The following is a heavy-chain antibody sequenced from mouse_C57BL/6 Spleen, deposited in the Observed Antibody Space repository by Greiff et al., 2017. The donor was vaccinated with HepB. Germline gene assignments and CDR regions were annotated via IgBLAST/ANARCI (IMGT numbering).Heavy chain of an antibody. CDR1: GYAFTNYL. D-gene: IGHD2-2*01. Sequence: QVQLQQSGAELVRPGTSVKVSCKASGYAFTNYLIEWVKQRPGQGLEWIGVINPGSGGTNYNEKFKGKATLTADKSSSTAYMQLSSLTSEDSAVYFCARWDGYDGAWFAYWGQGTLVTVSA. V-gene: IGHV1-54*01. CDR3: ARWDGYDGAWFAY. J-gene: IGHJ3*01. CDR2: INPGSGGT.